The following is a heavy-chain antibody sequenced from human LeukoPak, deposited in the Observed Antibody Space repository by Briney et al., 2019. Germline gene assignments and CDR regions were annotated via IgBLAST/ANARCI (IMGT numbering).Heavy chain of an antibody. V-gene: IGHV3-21*01. J-gene: IGHJ4*02. D-gene: IGHD6-13*01. Sequence: GGSLRLSCAASGFTFSSCSMNWVRQAPGKGREWVSSISSSSYIYYADSVKGRFTISRDNAKNSLYLQMNSLRAEDTAVYYCARGRPEEQLEGYFDYWGQGTLVTVSS. CDR1: GFTFSSCS. CDR3: ARGRPEEQLEGYFDY. CDR2: ISSSSYI.